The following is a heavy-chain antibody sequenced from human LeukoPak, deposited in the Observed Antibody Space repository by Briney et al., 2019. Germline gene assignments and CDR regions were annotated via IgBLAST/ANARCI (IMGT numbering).Heavy chain of an antibody. D-gene: IGHD4-17*01. CDR3: ATEDYGVPFFDY. Sequence: ASVKVSCKVSGYTLTELSMHWVRQAPGKGLEWMGGFDPEDGETGYAQKFQGRVTMTEDTSTDTAYMELSSLRSEDTAVYYCATEDYGVPFFDYWGQGTLVTVSS. CDR2: FDPEDGET. J-gene: IGHJ4*02. V-gene: IGHV1-24*01. CDR1: GYTLTELS.